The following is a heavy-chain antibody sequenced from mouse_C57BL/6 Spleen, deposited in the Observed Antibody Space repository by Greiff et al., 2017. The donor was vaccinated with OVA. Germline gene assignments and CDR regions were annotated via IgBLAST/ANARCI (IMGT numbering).Heavy chain of an antibody. J-gene: IGHJ2*01. V-gene: IGHV1-64*01. D-gene: IGHD2-1*01. Sequence: QVHVKQSGAELVKPGASVKLSCKASGYTFTSYWMHWVKQRPGQGLEWIGMIHPNSGSTNYNEKFKSKATLTVDKSSSTAYMQLSSLTSEDSAVYYCAPIYYGNYWGQGTTLTVSS. CDR1: GYTFTSYW. CDR2: IHPNSGST. CDR3: APIYYGNY.